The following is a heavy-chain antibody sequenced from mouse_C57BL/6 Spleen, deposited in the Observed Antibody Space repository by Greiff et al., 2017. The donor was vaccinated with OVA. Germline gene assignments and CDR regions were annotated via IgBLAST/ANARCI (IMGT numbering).Heavy chain of an antibody. CDR2: ISSGGDYI. V-gene: IGHV5-9-1*02. D-gene: IGHD2-1*01. J-gene: IGHJ4*01. Sequence: EVKLMESGEGLVKPGGSLKLSCAASGFTFSSYAMSWVRQTPEKRLEWVAYISSGGDYIYYADTVKGRFTISRDNARNTLYLQMSSLKSEDTAMYYCTRDQGYGNYVNAMDYWGQGTSVTVSS. CDR1: GFTFSSYA. CDR3: TRDQGYGNYVNAMDY.